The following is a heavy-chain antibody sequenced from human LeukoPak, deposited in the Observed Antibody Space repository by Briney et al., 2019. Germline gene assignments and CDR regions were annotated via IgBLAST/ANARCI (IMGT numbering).Heavy chain of an antibody. Sequence: PGGSLRLSCAASGFTFSSYTMHWVRQAPGKGLEWVAVISYDGSNKYYADSVKGRFTISRDNSKNTLYLQMNSLRAEDTAVYYCARDSSYDSSGYHNFDYWGQGTLVTVSS. CDR1: GFTFSSYT. CDR3: ARDSSYDSSGYHNFDY. J-gene: IGHJ4*02. D-gene: IGHD3-22*01. CDR2: ISYDGSNK. V-gene: IGHV3-30-3*01.